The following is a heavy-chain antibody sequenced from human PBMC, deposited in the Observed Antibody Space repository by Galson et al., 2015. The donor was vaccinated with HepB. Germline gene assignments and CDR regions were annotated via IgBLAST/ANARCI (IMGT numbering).Heavy chain of an antibody. CDR1: GFTFTSYG. V-gene: IGHV3-33*01. J-gene: IGHJ5*02. CDR3: ARDMVVAGTGKWIDP. D-gene: IGHD6-19*01. Sequence: SLRLSCAASGFTFTSYGMHWVRLAPGKGLEWVAFLYYDGINKYYADSVMGRFTVSRDNSKNTLFLQMNSLRAEDTAVYYCARDMVVAGTGKWIDPWGQGTLVTVSS. CDR2: LYYDGINK.